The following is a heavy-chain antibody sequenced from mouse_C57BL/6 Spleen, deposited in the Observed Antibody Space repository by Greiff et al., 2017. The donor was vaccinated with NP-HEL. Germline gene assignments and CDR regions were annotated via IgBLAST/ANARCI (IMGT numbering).Heavy chain of an antibody. CDR3: TSNHAMDY. CDR1: GFNIKDDY. V-gene: IGHV14-4*01. CDR2: IDPENGDT. D-gene: IGHD2-5*01. J-gene: IGHJ4*01. Sequence: VQLQQSGAELVRPGASVKLSCTASGFNIKDDYMHWVKQRPEQGLEWIGWIDPENGDTEYASKFQGKATITADTSSNTAYLQLSSLTSEDTAVYYCTSNHAMDYWGQGTSVTVSS.